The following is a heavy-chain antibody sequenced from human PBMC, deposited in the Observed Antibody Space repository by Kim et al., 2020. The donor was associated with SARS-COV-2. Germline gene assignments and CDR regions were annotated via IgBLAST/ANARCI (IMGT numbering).Heavy chain of an antibody. D-gene: IGHD3-3*01. Sequence: GGSLRLSCAASGFTFSNAWMSWVRQAPGKGLEWVGRIKSKTDGGTTDYAAPVKGRFTISRDDSKNTLYLQMNSLKTEDTAVYYCTTGYGEYYDFWSGYQNHRGYYYYYYGMDVWGQGTTVTVSS. V-gene: IGHV3-15*01. CDR1: GFTFSNAW. CDR2: IKSKTDGGTT. J-gene: IGHJ6*02. CDR3: TTGYGEYYDFWSGYQNHRGYYYYYYGMDV.